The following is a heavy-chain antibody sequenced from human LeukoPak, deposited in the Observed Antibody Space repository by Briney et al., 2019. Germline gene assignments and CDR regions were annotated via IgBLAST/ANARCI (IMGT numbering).Heavy chain of an antibody. CDR3: ARRRMLDGHHFDY. CDR2: IYPGDSDT. CDR1: GYSFTNYW. V-gene: IGHV5-51*01. Sequence: GESLKISCKGSGYSFTNYWIGWVRQMPEKGLEWMGIIYPGDSDTRYSPSFQGQVTISADKSISTAYLPWSSLKASDTAMYYCARRRMLDGHHFDYWGQGTLVTVSS. J-gene: IGHJ4*02. D-gene: IGHD2-8*01.